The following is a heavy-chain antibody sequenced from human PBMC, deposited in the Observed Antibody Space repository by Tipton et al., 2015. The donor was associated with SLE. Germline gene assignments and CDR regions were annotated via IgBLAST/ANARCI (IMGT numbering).Heavy chain of an antibody. CDR1: GDSIRRSDYY. Sequence: TLSLTCSVSGDSIRRSDYYWGWIRQPPGKGLEWIGSIYYSGSTFYNPSLKSRVTISVDTSKNQISLNLTSVTAADTAVYYCARNRYGGYDSRNYYDSREFYFDYWGRGTLVTVSS. D-gene: IGHD5-12*01. V-gene: IGHV4-39*07. CDR2: IYYSGST. J-gene: IGHJ4*02. CDR3: ARNRYGGYDSRNYYDSREFYFDY.